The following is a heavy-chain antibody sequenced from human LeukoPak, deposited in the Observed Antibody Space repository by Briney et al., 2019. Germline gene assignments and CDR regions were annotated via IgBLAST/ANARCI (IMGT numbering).Heavy chain of an antibody. Sequence: GRSLRLSCAASGFTFSSYAMHWVRQAPGKGLEYVSAISSNGGSTDYANSGKGRYTISRENSKNTLYLQMGSLRAEDMAVYYCARVESAEVGYCYDSSGYHYDYWVQGSQVAVSS. V-gene: IGHV3-64*01. CDR1: GFTFSSYA. CDR3: ARVESAEVGYCYDSSGYHYDY. J-gene: IGHJ4*02. CDR2: ISSNGGST. D-gene: IGHD3-22*01.